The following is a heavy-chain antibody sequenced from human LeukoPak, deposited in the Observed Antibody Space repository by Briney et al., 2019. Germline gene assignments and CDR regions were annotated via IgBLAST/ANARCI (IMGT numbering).Heavy chain of an antibody. J-gene: IGHJ4*02. CDR1: GFAFSSYW. CDR2: IKEDESAK. Sequence: GGSLRLSCAASGFAFSSYWMAWVRQAPGKGLEWVANIKEDESAKHQADSVKGRFTISRDNAQNSVYLQMSSLRGEDTAVYYCARDVGGTLDYWGQGTLVTVSS. V-gene: IGHV3-7*01. CDR3: ARDVGGTLDY.